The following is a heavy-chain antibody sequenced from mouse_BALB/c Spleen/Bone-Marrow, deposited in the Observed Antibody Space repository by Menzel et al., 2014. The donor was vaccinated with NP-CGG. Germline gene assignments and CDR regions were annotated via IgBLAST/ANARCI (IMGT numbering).Heavy chain of an antibody. CDR2: TXPGNGDT. D-gene: IGHD1-1*02. J-gene: IGHJ4*01. CDR1: GYTFTSYN. CDR3: ARSGNYAMDY. Sequence: QVQLQQPGAELVKPGASVKMSCKASGYTFTSYNMHWVKQTPGQGLEWIGATXPGNGDTSYNQKFKGKATLTADKSSSTAYMQLSSLTSEDSAVYYCARSGNYAMDYWGQGTSVTVSS. V-gene: IGHV1-12*01.